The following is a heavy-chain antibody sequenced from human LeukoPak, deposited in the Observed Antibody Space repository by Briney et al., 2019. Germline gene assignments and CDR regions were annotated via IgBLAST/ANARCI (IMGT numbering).Heavy chain of an antibody. CDR1: GGSISPYF. Sequence: SETLSLTRTVSGGSISPYFWSWLRQTLGKGREWIGYIFYTGCINHTPDLQSRVTLPVDKSKHQFSLQLTSVTAADTAVYYVAREVYRGVASFDPWGQGTRVTVST. CDR3: AREVYRGVASFDP. CDR2: IFYTGCI. D-gene: IGHD3-10*01. V-gene: IGHV4-59*01. J-gene: IGHJ5*02.